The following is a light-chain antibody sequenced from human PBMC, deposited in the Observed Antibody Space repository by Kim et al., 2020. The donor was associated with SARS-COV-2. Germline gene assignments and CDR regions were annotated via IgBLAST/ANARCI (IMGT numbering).Light chain of an antibody. CDR3: AAWDDSLNGYVV. CDR2: TNN. V-gene: IGLV1-44*01. Sequence: QRVTSACSGSNSNIGSNSVNWYQQLPGTAPRLLIYTNNQRPSGVPDRISGSKSGTSASLAISGLQSEDEADYYCAAWDDSLNGYVVFGGGTQLTVL. CDR1: NSNIGSNS. J-gene: IGLJ2*01.